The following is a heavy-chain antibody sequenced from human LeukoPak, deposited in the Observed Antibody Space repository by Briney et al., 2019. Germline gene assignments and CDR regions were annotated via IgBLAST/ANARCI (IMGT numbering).Heavy chain of an antibody. CDR1: GGTFSSYT. Sequence: SVKVSCKASGGTFSSYTISWVRQAPGQGLEWMGRIIPILGIANYAQKSQGRVTITADKSTSTAYMELSSLRSEDTAVYYCARDRRDVVVVAATKWFDPWGQGTLVTVSS. CDR3: ARDRRDVVVVAATKWFDP. V-gene: IGHV1-69*04. D-gene: IGHD2-15*01. CDR2: IIPILGIA. J-gene: IGHJ5*02.